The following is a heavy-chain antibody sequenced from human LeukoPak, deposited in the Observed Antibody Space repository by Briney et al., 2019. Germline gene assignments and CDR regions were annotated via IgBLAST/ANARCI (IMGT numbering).Heavy chain of an antibody. CDR1: GGSISSSSYY. D-gene: IGHD2/OR15-2a*01. CDR2: IYYSGST. Sequence: PSETLSLTCTVSGGSISSSSYYWGWIRQPPGKGLEWIGSIYYSGSTHYNPSLKSRVTISVDTSKNQFSLKLSSVTAADTAVYYCARDNINVFDIWGQGTMVTVSS. V-gene: IGHV4-39*07. CDR3: ARDNINVFDI. J-gene: IGHJ3*02.